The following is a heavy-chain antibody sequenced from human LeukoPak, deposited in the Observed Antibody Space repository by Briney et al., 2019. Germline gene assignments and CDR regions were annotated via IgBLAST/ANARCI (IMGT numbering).Heavy chain of an antibody. Sequence: GGSLRLSGAASGFTFSFYAMTWVRQAPGKGLEWVSAISGSGDSTYYAGSVKGRFTISRDNSKNTLYLQMNRLRAEDTALYFCAKYVTDPPYFDYWGQGTLVTVSS. V-gene: IGHV3-23*01. CDR1: GFTFSFYA. J-gene: IGHJ4*02. CDR2: ISGSGDST. CDR3: AKYVTDPPYFDY. D-gene: IGHD3-10*02.